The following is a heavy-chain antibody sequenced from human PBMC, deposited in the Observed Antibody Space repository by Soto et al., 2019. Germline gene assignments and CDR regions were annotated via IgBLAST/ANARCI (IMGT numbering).Heavy chain of an antibody. CDR2: IYHSGSS. CDR3: ARSIRIFGVVVSYSYFDL. CDR1: GGSISSGGYS. V-gene: IGHV4-30-2*01. J-gene: IGHJ2*01. D-gene: IGHD3-3*01. Sequence: QLQLQASGSGLVKASQTLSLTCAVSGGSISSGGYSWSWIRQPPGKGLEWLGYIYHSGSSYYNPSLQSRVTLSVDRPKNQFSLRLGSVTAADTAVYYCARSIRIFGVVVSYSYFDLWGRGTLVTVSS.